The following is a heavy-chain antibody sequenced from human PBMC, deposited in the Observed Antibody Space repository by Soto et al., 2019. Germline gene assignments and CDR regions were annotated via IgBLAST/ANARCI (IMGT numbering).Heavy chain of an antibody. J-gene: IGHJ4*02. CDR1: GLTFSSYA. Sequence: EVQLLESGGGLVQPGGSLRLSCAASGLTFSSYAMSWVRQAPGKGLAWVSAISGSGGSTYYADSVKGRFTISRDNSKNTLYLQMTSLIAEDTAVYYCAKVPRRPGYSSGWGQGTLVTVSS. CDR3: AKVPRRPGYSSG. V-gene: IGHV3-23*01. D-gene: IGHD6-19*01. CDR2: ISGSGGST.